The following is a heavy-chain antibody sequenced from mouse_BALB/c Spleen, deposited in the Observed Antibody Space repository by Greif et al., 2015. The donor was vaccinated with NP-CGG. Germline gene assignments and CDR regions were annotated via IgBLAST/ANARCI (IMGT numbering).Heavy chain of an antibody. D-gene: IGHD1-1*01. J-gene: IGHJ2*01. CDR2: INPSSGYT. V-gene: IGHV1-4*02. CDR1: GYTFTSYT. CDR3: ASGGLLRYYFDY. Sequence: QVQLKESAAELARPGASVKMSCKASGYTFTSYTMHWVKQRPGQGLEWIGYINPSSGYTEYNQKFKDKTTLTADKSSSTAYMQLSSLTSEDSAVYYCASGGLLRYYFDYWGQGTTLTVSS.